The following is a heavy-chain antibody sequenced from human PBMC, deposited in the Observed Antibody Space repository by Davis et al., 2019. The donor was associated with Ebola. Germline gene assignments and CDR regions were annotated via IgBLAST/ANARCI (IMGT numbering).Heavy chain of an antibody. D-gene: IGHD2-2*01. J-gene: IGHJ4*02. Sequence: GESLKISCKGSGYDFTSYWIGWVRQMPGKGLEWMGRIDPSDSYTNYSPSFQGHVTISANKSISTAYLQWSSLKASDTAMYYCARHGCSSTSCYGYSGYDFDYWGQGTLVTVSS. V-gene: IGHV5-10-1*01. CDR1: GYDFTSYW. CDR2: IDPSDSYT. CDR3: ARHGCSSTSCYGYSGYDFDY.